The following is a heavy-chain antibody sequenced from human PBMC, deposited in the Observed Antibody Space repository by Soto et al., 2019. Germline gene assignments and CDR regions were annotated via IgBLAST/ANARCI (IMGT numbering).Heavy chain of an antibody. CDR1: GYSFTSYW. CDR2: IYPGDSDT. V-gene: IGHV5-51*01. Sequence: GESLKISCKGSGYSFTSYWIGWVRQMPGKGLEWMGIIYPGDSDTRYSPSFQGQVTISADKSISTAYLQWSSLKASDTAMYYCARRSMITFGGVIGHFYYWGKGTLVTVAS. D-gene: IGHD3-16*02. CDR3: ARRSMITFGGVIGHFYY. J-gene: IGHJ4*02.